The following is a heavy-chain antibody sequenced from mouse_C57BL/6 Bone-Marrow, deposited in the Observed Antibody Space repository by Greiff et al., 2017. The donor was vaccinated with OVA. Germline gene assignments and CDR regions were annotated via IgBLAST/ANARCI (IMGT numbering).Heavy chain of an antibody. CDR1: GYTFTSYW. CDR2: IHPNSGST. J-gene: IGHJ1*03. V-gene: IGHV1-64*01. Sequence: QVQLQQPGAELVKPGASVKLSCKASGYTFTSYWMHWVKQRPGQGLEWIGMIHPNSGSTNYNEKFKSKATLTVDKSSSTAYMQLSSLTSEDSAVYYCAVGITTVVARYFDVWGTGTTVTVSS. D-gene: IGHD1-1*01. CDR3: AVGITTVVARYFDV.